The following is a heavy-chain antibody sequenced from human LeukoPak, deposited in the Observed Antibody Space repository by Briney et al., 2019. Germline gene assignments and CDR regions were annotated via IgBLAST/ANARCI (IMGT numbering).Heavy chain of an antibody. CDR1: GFSISSGYQ. CDR3: ARDTSSRWYLFDH. V-gene: IGHV4-38-2*02. CDR2: IHHSGNT. Sequence: SETLSLTCSVSGFSISSGYQWGWIRQSPGKGLEWIGTIHHSGNTDYNPSLESRVTMSVDTSKNEFSLKLNFVTAADTAVYYCARDTSSRWYLFDHWGQGTLVTVSS. J-gene: IGHJ4*02. D-gene: IGHD2-15*01.